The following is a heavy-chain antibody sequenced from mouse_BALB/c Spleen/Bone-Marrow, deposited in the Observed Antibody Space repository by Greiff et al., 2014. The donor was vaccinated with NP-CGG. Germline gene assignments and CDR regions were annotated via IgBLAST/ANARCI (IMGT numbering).Heavy chain of an antibody. CDR3: TIEYGITMKDYYALDY. J-gene: IGHJ4*01. V-gene: IGHV1S16*01. CDR2: INPSNGGT. CDR1: GYTFTTYW. Sequence: QVQLKESGAELVKPGASVKLSCKASGYTFTTYWMHWVRLRPGQVFEWIGEINPSNGGTNYNEKFKRKATLTVDKSSSTAYMQLSSLTSEDSAVYYCTIEYGITMKDYYALDYWGQGTSVTVSS. D-gene: IGHD2-10*02.